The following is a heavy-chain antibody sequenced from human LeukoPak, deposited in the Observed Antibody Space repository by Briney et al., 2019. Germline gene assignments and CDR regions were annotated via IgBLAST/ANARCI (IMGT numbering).Heavy chain of an antibody. CDR1: GFTFSSYA. CDR3: ASEPELGIVVVPPRA. Sequence: GGPLRLSCAASGFTFSSYAMHWVRQAPGKGLEWVAVISYDGSNKYYADSVKGRFTISRDNSKNTLYLQMNSLRAEDTAVYYCASEPELGIVVVPPRAWGQGTLVTVSS. CDR2: ISYDGSNK. J-gene: IGHJ5*02. D-gene: IGHD3-22*01. V-gene: IGHV3-30-3*01.